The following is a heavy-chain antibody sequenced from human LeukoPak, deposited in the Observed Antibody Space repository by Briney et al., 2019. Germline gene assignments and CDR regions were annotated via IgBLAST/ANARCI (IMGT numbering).Heavy chain of an antibody. J-gene: IGHJ1*01. CDR3: ARSDVAEYFQH. D-gene: IGHD2-21*02. V-gene: IGHV3-53*01. CDR2: IYSGGST. Sequence: GGSLRLSCAASGFTVSSNYMSWVRQAPGKGLEWVSVIYSGGSTYYADSVKGRFTISRDNSKNTLYLQMNSLRAEDTAVYYCARSDVAEYFQHWGQGTLVTVSS. CDR1: GFTVSSNY.